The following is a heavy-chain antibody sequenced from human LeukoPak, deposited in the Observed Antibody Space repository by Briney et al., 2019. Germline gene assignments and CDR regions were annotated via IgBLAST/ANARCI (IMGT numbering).Heavy chain of an antibody. CDR3: ARAQSSGLDN. J-gene: IGHJ4*02. D-gene: IGHD6-25*01. V-gene: IGHV3-7*01. Sequence: GGSLRLSCAASGFTFSIYWMTWVRQAPGKGLEWVAHIKEDGSEKHYVDSVKARFSISRDNARNSLHLQMNSLRVEDTAVYYCARAQSSGLDNWGQGTLVTVSS. CDR1: GFTFSIYW. CDR2: IKEDGSEK.